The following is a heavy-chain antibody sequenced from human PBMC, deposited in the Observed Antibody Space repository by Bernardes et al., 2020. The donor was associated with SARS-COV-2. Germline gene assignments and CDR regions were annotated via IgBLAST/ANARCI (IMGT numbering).Heavy chain of an antibody. D-gene: IGHD3-22*01. CDR2: ISGSGGST. Sequence: GGSLRLSCAASGFTFSSYAMSWVRQAPGKGLEWVSAISGSGGSTYYADSVKGRFTISRDNSKNTLYLQMNSLRAEDTAVYYCAKVNYYDSSGFRDETYYFDYWGQGTLVTVSS. V-gene: IGHV3-23*01. J-gene: IGHJ4*02. CDR1: GFTFSSYA. CDR3: AKVNYYDSSGFRDETYYFDY.